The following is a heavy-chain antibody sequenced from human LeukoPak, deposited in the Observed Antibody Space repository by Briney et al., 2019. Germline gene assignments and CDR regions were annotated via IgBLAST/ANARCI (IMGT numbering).Heavy chain of an antibody. CDR2: IRYDGSNK. D-gene: IGHD1-26*01. CDR1: GLTVSSNS. J-gene: IGHJ4*02. V-gene: IGHV3-30*02. CDR3: AKRAKVVATHHPFDY. Sequence: AGGSLRLSCAASGLTVSSNSMSWVRQAPGKGLEWVAFIRYDGSNKYYADSVKGRFTISRDNSKNTLYLQMNSLRAEDTAVYYCAKRAKVVATHHPFDYWGQGTLVTVSS.